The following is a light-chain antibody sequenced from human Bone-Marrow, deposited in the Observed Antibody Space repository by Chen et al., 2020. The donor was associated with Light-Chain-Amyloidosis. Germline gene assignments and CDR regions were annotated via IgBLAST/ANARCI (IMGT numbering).Light chain of an antibody. V-gene: IGLV2-14*01. Sequence: QSALPPPASVSGSPGQSITISCPGTSGDVGTYNYVSWYQQHPGKAPKVMIYAVSNRPSGVSNRFSGSKSGNTASLTISGLQAEDEADYDCSSFTSSSSYVFGPGTKVTVL. J-gene: IGLJ1*01. CDR1: SGDVGTYNY. CDR3: SSFTSSSSYV. CDR2: AVS.